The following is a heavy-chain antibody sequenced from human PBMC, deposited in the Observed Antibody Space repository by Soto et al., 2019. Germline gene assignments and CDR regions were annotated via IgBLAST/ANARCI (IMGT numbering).Heavy chain of an antibody. CDR2: ISYDGSNK. Sequence: GGSLRLSCAASGFTFSSYGMHWVRQAPGKGLEWVAVISYDGSNKYYADSVKGRFTISRDNSKNTLYLQMNSLRAEDTAVYYCAKESCSSTSCYYYYYYGMDVWGQGTTVTVSS. V-gene: IGHV3-30*18. CDR3: AKESCSSTSCYYYYYYGMDV. CDR1: GFTFSSYG. D-gene: IGHD2-2*01. J-gene: IGHJ6*02.